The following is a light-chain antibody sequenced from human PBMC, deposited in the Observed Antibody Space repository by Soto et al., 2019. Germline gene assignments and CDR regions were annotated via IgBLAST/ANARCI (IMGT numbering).Light chain of an antibody. Sequence: EIVMTQSPATLSVSPGERATLSCRASQSVSSNLAWYQQKPGQAPRLLISGASTRATGIPARFSGSGSGTEFTLTISSLQPEDFAVYYCQQYNNWWTFGQGTKVEIK. V-gene: IGKV3-15*01. J-gene: IGKJ1*01. CDR3: QQYNNWWT. CDR2: GAS. CDR1: QSVSSN.